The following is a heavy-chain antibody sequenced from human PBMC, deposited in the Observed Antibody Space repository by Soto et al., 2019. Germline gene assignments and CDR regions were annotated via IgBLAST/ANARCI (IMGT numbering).Heavy chain of an antibody. V-gene: IGHV3-30-3*01. CDR1: GFTFSTSA. J-gene: IGHJ4*02. CDR3: AREEFEAGRGHFGY. D-gene: IGHD6-13*01. Sequence: QVQVVESGGGEVQPGGSLRLSCAASGFTFSTSAMHWVRQAPGKGLEWKAMISYGGNNKYYADSVKGRFTISRDISESTLYLQMNSLRTEDTAVYYCAREEFEAGRGHFGYWGQGTLVSVSS. CDR2: ISYGGNNK.